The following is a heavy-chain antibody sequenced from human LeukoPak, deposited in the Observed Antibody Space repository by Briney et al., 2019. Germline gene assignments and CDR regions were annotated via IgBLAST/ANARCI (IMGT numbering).Heavy chain of an antibody. J-gene: IGHJ4*02. CDR2: ISGSGPRT. V-gene: IGHV3-23*01. CDR3: AKVRVSWFGELLCDY. Sequence: GGSLRLSFAASGFTFSSYAMSWVRQAPVRGLEWVSPISGSGPRTYYADSVKGRFTISRDNSKSTLYLQMNSLRAEDTAVYYCAKVRVSWFGELLCDYWGQGTLVTVSS. CDR1: GFTFSSYA. D-gene: IGHD3-10*01.